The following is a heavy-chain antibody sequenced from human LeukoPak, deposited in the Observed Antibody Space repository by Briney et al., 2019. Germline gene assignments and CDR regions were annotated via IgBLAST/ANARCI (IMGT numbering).Heavy chain of an antibody. J-gene: IGHJ4*02. CDR3: ARNHYSASWLGGD. CDR1: GFAFSSYG. D-gene: IGHD1-14*01. V-gene: IGHV3-30*03. CDR2: ISYDGNNQ. Sequence: GGSLRLSCVGTGFAFSSYGHWVRQAPGMGLEWVAVISYDGNNQYYAESVRGRFTVSRDNSRNTLYLQMNSLRIEDTAVYYCARNHYSASWLGGDWGQGTLVAVSS.